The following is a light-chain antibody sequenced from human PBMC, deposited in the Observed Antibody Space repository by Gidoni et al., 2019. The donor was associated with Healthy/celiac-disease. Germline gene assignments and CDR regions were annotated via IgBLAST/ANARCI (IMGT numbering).Light chain of an antibody. CDR3: QQSYSTPLT. CDR2: AAS. V-gene: IGKV1-39*01. CDR1: QSISSY. J-gene: IGKJ4*01. Sequence: DIQMTQSPSSLSASVGDRVTITCRASQSISSYLNWYQQKPGNAPKLLIYAASSLQSGVPSRFSGSGSGTDFTLTISSLQPEDFATYYCQQSYSTPLTLGGGTKVEIK.